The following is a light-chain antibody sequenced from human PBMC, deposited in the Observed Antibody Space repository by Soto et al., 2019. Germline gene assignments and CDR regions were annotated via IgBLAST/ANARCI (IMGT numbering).Light chain of an antibody. CDR2: EVN. Sequence: QSALTQPASVSGSPGQSITISCTGTSSDVGRYNLVSWYQQHPGKAPKLMIYEVNKRPSGVSNRFSGSKSGSTASLTISGLQGEDEADYYCCSYVGSSTYVFGTGTKLTVL. CDR3: CSYVGSSTYV. V-gene: IGLV2-23*02. J-gene: IGLJ1*01. CDR1: SSDVGRYNL.